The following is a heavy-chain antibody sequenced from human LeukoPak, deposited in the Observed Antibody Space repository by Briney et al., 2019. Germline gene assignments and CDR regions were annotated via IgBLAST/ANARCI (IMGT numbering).Heavy chain of an antibody. J-gene: IGHJ6*02. CDR2: IYSGGST. Sequence: GGSLRLSCAASGFTVSCNYMSWVRQAPGKGLEWVSVIYSGGSTYYADSVKGRFTISRDNSKNTLYLQMNSLRAEDTAVYYCAREEIVVVPAAKPSYYGMDVWGQGTMVTVSS. CDR1: GFTVSCNY. V-gene: IGHV3-53*01. CDR3: AREEIVVVPAAKPSYYGMDV. D-gene: IGHD2-2*01.